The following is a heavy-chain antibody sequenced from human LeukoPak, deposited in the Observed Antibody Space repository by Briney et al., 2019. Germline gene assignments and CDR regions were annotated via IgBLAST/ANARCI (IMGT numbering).Heavy chain of an antibody. CDR2: ISGSGGST. D-gene: IGHD4-17*01. Sequence: GGSLRLSCAASGFTFSTYAMNWVRQAPGKGLEWASAISGSGGSTYYADSVKGRFTISRDNSENTLYLQMNSLRAEDTAVYYCAKDDYGDSDYWGQGTLVTVSS. CDR3: AKDDYGDSDY. V-gene: IGHV3-23*01. CDR1: GFTFSTYA. J-gene: IGHJ4*02.